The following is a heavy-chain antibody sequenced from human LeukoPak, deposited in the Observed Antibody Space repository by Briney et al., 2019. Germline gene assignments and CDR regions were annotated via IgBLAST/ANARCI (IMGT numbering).Heavy chain of an antibody. J-gene: IGHJ3*02. CDR2: IKSKTDGGTT. Sequence: PGGSLRLSCAASGFTFSNAWMSWVRQAPGKGLEWVGRIKSKTDGGTTDYAAPVKGRFTISRDDSKNTLYLQMNSLKTEDTAVYYCTTDYYYDSGSSDAFDIWGQGTMVTVSS. CDR1: GFTFSNAW. CDR3: TTDYYYDSGSSDAFDI. V-gene: IGHV3-15*01. D-gene: IGHD3-10*01.